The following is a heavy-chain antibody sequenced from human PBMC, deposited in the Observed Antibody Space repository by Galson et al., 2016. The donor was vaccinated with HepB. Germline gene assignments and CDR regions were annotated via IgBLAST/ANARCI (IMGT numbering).Heavy chain of an antibody. CDR1: GFTFNNYA. J-gene: IGHJ6*02. Sequence: SLRLSCAASGFTFNNYAMSWVRQAPGKGLEWVSGISGSGDVTYFGNSVEGRFTISRDNSKNTLFLQMNRLRAEDTAVYYCGKDERCSGRTCYVGVVGQGTTVTVSS. CDR3: GKDERCSGRTCYVGV. V-gene: IGHV3-23*01. D-gene: IGHD5-12*01. CDR2: ISGSGDVT.